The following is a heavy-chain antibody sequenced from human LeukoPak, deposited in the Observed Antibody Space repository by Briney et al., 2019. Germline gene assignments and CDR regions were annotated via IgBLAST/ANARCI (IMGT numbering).Heavy chain of an antibody. V-gene: IGHV3-48*04. CDR2: ISSSGSTI. Sequence: GGSLRLSCAASGFTFRSYSMNWVRQAPGKGLEWVSYISSSGSTIYYADSVKGRFTISRDNAKNSLYLQMNSLRAEDTAVYYCARLCKGRYYFDYWGQGTLVTVSS. CDR3: ARLCKGRYYFDY. CDR1: GFTFRSYS. J-gene: IGHJ4*02. D-gene: IGHD3-10*02.